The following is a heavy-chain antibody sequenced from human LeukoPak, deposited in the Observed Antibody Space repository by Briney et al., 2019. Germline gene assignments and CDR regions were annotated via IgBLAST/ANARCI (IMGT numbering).Heavy chain of an antibody. D-gene: IGHD3-10*01. V-gene: IGHV3-23*01. CDR2: ISGSGGST. CDR1: GFTFSSYA. J-gene: IGHJ5*02. Sequence: GGSLRLSCAASGFTFSSYAMSWVRQAPGKGLEWVSAISGSGGSTYYADSVKGRFTISRDNSKNTLYLQMNSLRAEDTAVYYCARDRDYYGFFDPWGQGTLVTVSS. CDR3: ARDRDYYGFFDP.